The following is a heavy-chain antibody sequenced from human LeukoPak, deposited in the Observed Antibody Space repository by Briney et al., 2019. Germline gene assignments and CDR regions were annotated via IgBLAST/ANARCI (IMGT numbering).Heavy chain of an antibody. CDR2: INHSGST. CDR3: ARDLQSYGSGRVSY. D-gene: IGHD3-10*01. CDR1: GGSFSGYY. Sequence: SETLSLTCAVYGGSFSGYYWSWIRQPPGKGLEWIGEINHSGSTNYNPSLKSRVTISVDTSKNQFSLKLSSVTAADTAVYYCARDLQSYGSGRVSYWGQGTLVTVSS. J-gene: IGHJ4*02. V-gene: IGHV4-34*01.